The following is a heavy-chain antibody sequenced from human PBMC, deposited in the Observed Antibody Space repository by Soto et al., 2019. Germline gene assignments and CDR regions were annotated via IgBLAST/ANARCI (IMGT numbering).Heavy chain of an antibody. CDR3: ARVPLRYFDWLLPGHDAFDI. CDR2: ISAYNGNT. D-gene: IGHD3-9*01. Sequence: ASVKVSCKASGYTFTSYGISWVRQAPGQGLEWMGWISAYNGNTNYAQKLQGRVTMTTDTSTSTAYMELRSLRSDDTAVYYCARVPLRYFDWLLPGHDAFDIGGQGTMVTVSS. CDR1: GYTFTSYG. V-gene: IGHV1-18*04. J-gene: IGHJ3*02.